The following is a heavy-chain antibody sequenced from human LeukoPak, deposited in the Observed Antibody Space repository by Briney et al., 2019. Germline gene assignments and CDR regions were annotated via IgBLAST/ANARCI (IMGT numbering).Heavy chain of an antibody. CDR3: ARDALSYDYSWGSYRHLGIDP. J-gene: IGHJ5*02. V-gene: IGHV1-46*01. D-gene: IGHD3-16*02. CDR2: INPSGGTT. CDR1: GYTFTTYY. Sequence: ASVKVSCKASGYTFTTYYMHCVRQAPGQGLEWKAIINPSGGTTDYAQKFHGRITVTRDTSTSTVYMELTSLTSEDTAVYYCARDALSYDYSWGSYRHLGIDPWGQGTLVTVSS.